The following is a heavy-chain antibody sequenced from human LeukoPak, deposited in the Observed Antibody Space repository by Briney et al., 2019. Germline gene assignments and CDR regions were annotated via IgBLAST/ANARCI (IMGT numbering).Heavy chain of an antibody. CDR2: IYTSGNT. J-gene: IGHJ4*02. Sequence: SETLSLTCSVSGYSISSDFYWGWIRQPPGKGLEWIGSIYTSGNTNYNPSLKSRVTMSVDTSKNQFSLKLSSVAAADTAVYYCARDTYYYDSSGYWADYWGQGTLVTVSS. CDR3: ARDTYYYDSSGYWADY. CDR1: GYSISSDFY. D-gene: IGHD3-22*01. V-gene: IGHV4-38-2*02.